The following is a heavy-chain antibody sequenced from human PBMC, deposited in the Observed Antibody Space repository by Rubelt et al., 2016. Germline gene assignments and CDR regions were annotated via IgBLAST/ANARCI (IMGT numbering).Heavy chain of an antibody. Sequence: QVQLVESGGGVVQPGRSLRLSCAASGFNFRDYAMYWVRQAPGKGLEWVAVTSYDGSNKYYADSVKGRFTISRDNSKNTLYLKMNSLRAEDTAVYYCARDLSDSGRYHHFDYWGQGTLVTASS. V-gene: IGHV3-30*04. CDR2: TSYDGSNK. CDR3: ARDLSDSGRYHHFDY. D-gene: IGHD1-26*01. J-gene: IGHJ4*02. CDR1: GFNFRDYA.